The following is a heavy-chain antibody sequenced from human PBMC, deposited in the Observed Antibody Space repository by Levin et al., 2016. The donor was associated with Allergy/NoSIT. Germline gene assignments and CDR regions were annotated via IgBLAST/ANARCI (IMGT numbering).Heavy chain of an antibody. CDR1: GFTFSDYY. J-gene: IGHJ3*02. V-gene: IGHV3-11*05. Sequence: GESLKISCAASGFTFSDYYMSWIRQAPGKGLEWVSYISKSSTHTNFVDSVKGRFTISRDNAKNSLYLHMANLRAEDTAVYYCARDIAAAGNDAFDIWGQGTMVIVSS. D-gene: IGHD6-13*01. CDR3: ARDIAAAGNDAFDI. CDR2: ISKSSTHT.